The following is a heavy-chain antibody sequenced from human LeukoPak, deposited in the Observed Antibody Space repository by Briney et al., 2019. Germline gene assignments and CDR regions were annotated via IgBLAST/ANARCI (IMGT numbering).Heavy chain of an antibody. CDR3: ARHEQWLIRFNH. Sequence: GGSLRLSCAASGFTVSSNYMSWVRQAPGKGLEWVSLIYSGGSTYYADSVKGRFTISRDNSKNTLYLQMNSLRAEDTAVYYCARHEQWLIRFNHWGQGTLVTVSS. CDR1: GFTVSSNY. CDR2: IYSGGST. J-gene: IGHJ4*02. D-gene: IGHD6-19*01. V-gene: IGHV3-66*04.